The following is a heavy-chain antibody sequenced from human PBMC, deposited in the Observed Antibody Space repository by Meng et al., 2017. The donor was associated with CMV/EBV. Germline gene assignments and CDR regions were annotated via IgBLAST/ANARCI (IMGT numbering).Heavy chain of an antibody. V-gene: IGHV4-34*01. Sequence: SETLSLTCAVYGGSFSGYYWSWIRQPPGKGLEWIGEINHIVSTNYNPSLKSRVTISVDTSKNQFSLKLSSVTAADTAVYYCARTAMVTRGYPFDYWGQGTLVTVSS. CDR3: ARTAMVTRGYPFDY. CDR2: INHIVST. D-gene: IGHD5-18*01. CDR1: GGSFSGYY. J-gene: IGHJ4*02.